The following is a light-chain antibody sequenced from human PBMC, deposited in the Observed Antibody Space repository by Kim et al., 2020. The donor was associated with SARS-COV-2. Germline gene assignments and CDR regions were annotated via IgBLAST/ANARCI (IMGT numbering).Light chain of an antibody. CDR3: QQYNLYPLT. V-gene: IGKV1-5*01. J-gene: IGKJ4*01. Sequence: ASVGDRVTSTCRASQTITRWLAWYRQKLGKAPELLIYGASTLRSGVPSRFSGSGSGTEFTLTINGLQPDDFATYYCQQYNLYPLTFGGGTKVDIK. CDR1: QTITRW. CDR2: GAS.